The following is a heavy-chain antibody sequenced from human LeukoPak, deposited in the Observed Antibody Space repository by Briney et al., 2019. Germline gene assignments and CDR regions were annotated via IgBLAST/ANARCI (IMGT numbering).Heavy chain of an antibody. J-gene: IGHJ6*02. D-gene: IGHD1-26*01. CDR2: IYYSGST. V-gene: IGHV4-39*07. CDR1: GGSISSSSYY. Sequence: SETLSLTCIVSGGSISSSSYYWGWIRQPPGKGLEWIGSIYYSGSTYYNPSLKSRVTILVDRSKNQFSLKLSSVTAADTAVYYCARGSIVGATVYYYYYGMDVWGQGTTVTVSS. CDR3: ARGSIVGATVYYYYYGMDV.